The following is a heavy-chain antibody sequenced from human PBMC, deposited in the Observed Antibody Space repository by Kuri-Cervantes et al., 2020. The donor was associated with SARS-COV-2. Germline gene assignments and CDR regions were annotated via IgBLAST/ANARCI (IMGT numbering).Heavy chain of an antibody. CDR2: MNPNSGNT. J-gene: IGHJ4*02. V-gene: IGHV1-8*03. Sequence: ASVKVSCKASGYTFTSYDINWVRQATGQGLEWMGWMNPNSGNTGYAQKFQGRVTITRNTSISTAYMELSSLRSEDTAVYYCAREGIAVAGTFDWGQGTLVTVSS. CDR3: AREGIAVAGTFD. D-gene: IGHD6-19*01. CDR1: GYTFTSYD.